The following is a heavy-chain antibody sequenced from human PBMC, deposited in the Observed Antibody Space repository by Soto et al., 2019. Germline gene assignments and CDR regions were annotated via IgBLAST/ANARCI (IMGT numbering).Heavy chain of an antibody. Sequence: EVQVVESGGGLVQPGRSLTLSCVASGFSFDEYAMHWVRQLPGKGLEWVSGISWDSGSIGYAESVKGRFTISRDNAKNSVYLQMNSLRAEDTALYYCAKAFAAGYSYAFDDWGQGTLVTVS. V-gene: IGHV3-9*01. D-gene: IGHD5-18*01. J-gene: IGHJ4*02. CDR2: ISWDSGSI. CDR1: GFSFDEYA. CDR3: AKAFAAGYSYAFDD.